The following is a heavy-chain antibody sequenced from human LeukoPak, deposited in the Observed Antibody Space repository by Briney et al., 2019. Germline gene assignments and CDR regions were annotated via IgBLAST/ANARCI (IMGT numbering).Heavy chain of an antibody. V-gene: IGHV3-53*01. CDR2: IYSSGNT. D-gene: IGHD6-19*01. CDR1: GFTVSNNY. CDR3: ARGVTNIAVGDY. Sequence: GGSVRLSCGASGFTVSNNYMNWVRQAPGKGLEWVSIIYSSGNTYYADSVEGRFTISRDNSKNMVYLQMNSLRAEDTAVYYCARGVTNIAVGDYWGKGTLVTVSS. J-gene: IGHJ4*02.